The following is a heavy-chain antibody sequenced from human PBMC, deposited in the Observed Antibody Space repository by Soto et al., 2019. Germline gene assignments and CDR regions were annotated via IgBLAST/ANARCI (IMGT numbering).Heavy chain of an antibody. D-gene: IGHD3-3*01. CDR1: GFTFSSYA. V-gene: IGHV3-23*01. CDR3: AKKKLRFLEWLPRPYYCMLV. J-gene: IGHJ6*02. CDR2: ISGSGGST. Sequence: GGSLRLSFAASGFTFSSYAMSWLRQAPGKGLEWVSAISGSGGSTYYADSVKGRFTISRDNSKNTLYLQMNSLRAEDTAVYYCAKKKLRFLEWLPRPYYCMLVRGQWSTVTVSS.